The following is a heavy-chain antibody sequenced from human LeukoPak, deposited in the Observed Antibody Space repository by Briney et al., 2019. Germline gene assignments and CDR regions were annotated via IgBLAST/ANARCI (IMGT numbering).Heavy chain of an antibody. Sequence: PGGSLRLSCAAPGFSFSTYAMSWVRQAPGKGLEWVSSIGKTGTTYYADSVKGRFTITRDNSGNTLDLQMSSLRAEDTALYYCARVLLVTSRDFDYWGLGTLVTVSS. CDR2: IGKTGTT. CDR1: GFSFSTYA. J-gene: IGHJ4*02. D-gene: IGHD3-3*02. V-gene: IGHV3-23*01. CDR3: ARVLLVTSRDFDY.